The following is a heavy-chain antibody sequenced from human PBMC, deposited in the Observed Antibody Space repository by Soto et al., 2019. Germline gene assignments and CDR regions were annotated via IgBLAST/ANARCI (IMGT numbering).Heavy chain of an antibody. CDR2: ISTRSTYI. CDR3: ARDIAPPALPPRWFDP. CDR1: GFTFSSYS. D-gene: IGHD2-2*01. J-gene: IGHJ5*02. Sequence: GGSLRLSCAASGFTFSSYSMSWVRQAPGKGLEWVSSISTRSTYIHYADSVKGRFTISRDNAKNSLYLQMNSLGAEDTAVYYCARDIAPPALPPRWFDPWGQGTLVTVSS. V-gene: IGHV3-21*01.